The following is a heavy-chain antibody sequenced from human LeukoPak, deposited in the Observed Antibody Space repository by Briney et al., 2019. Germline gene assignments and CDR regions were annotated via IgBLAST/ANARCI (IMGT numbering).Heavy chain of an antibody. CDR2: ISGSGGST. V-gene: IGHV3-23*01. CDR1: GFTFSSYA. D-gene: IGHD1-26*01. CDR3: ARALGTWYSGSSGADAFDI. Sequence: PGGSLRLSCAASGFTFSSYAMSWVRQAPGKGLEWVSAISGSGGSTYYADSVKGRFTISRDNSKNTLYLQMNSLRAEDTAVYYCARALGTWYSGSSGADAFDIWGQGTMVTVSS. J-gene: IGHJ3*02.